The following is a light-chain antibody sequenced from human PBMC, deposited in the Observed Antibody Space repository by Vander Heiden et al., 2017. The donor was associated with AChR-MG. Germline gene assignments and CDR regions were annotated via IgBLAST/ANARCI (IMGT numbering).Light chain of an antibody. V-gene: IGKV4-1*01. CDR1: QSVLYSSNNKSY. Sequence: DIVMTQSPDSLAVSLGERATINCKSSQSVLYSSNNKSYLAWYQQKPGQPTKLLIYWASTRESGVPDRFSGSGSGTDFTLTISSLQAEDVAVYYCQQYYSTPWTFGQGTKVEIK. CDR2: WAS. J-gene: IGKJ1*01. CDR3: QQYYSTPWT.